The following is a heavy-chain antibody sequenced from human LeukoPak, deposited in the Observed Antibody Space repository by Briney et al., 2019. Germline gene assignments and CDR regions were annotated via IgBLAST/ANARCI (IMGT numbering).Heavy chain of an antibody. J-gene: IGHJ4*02. V-gene: IGHV3-64*01. CDR2: ISSNGGST. CDR3: ARDRYSSGWNYFDY. CDR1: GFTFSGYA. Sequence: GGSLRLSCAASGFTFSGYAMHWVRQAPGKGLEYVSAISSNGGSTYYANSVKGRFTISRDNSKNTLYLQMGSLRAEDMAAYYCARDRYSSGWNYFDYWGQGTLVTVSS. D-gene: IGHD6-19*01.